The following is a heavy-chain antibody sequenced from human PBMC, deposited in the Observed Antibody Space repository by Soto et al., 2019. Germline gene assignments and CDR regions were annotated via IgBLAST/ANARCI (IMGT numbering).Heavy chain of an antibody. J-gene: IGHJ4*02. V-gene: IGHV4-31*03. Sequence: QVQLQESGPGLVKPSQTLSLTCTVSGGSISSGGYYWSWIRQHPGKGLEWIGYIYYSGSTYYNPSLKSRVXXSXDXXKNQFSLKLSSVTAADTAVYYCARTMTTVVTLFDYWGQGTLVTVSS. D-gene: IGHD4-17*01. CDR1: GGSISSGGYY. CDR3: ARTMTTVVTLFDY. CDR2: IYYSGST.